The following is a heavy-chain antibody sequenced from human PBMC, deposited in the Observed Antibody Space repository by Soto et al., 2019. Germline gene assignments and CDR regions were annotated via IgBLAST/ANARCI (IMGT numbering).Heavy chain of an antibody. J-gene: IGHJ6*02. Sequence: GASVKVSCKASGYTFTDYYMHWVRQAPGQGLEWMGWINPNSGGTNYAQKFQGRATMTRDTSISTAYMELSRLRSDDTAVYYCARKLELRGSYYYYYDMDVWGQGTTVTVSS. CDR2: INPNSGGT. D-gene: IGHD1-7*01. CDR1: GYTFTDYY. CDR3: ARKLELRGSYYYYYDMDV. V-gene: IGHV1-2*02.